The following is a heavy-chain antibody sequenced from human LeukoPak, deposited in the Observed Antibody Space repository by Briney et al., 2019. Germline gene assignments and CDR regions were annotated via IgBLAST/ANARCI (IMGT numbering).Heavy chain of an antibody. D-gene: IGHD3-22*01. V-gene: IGHV1-18*01. CDR2: ISAYNGNT. CDR1: GYTFTSYG. Sequence: ASVKVSCKASGYTFTSYGISWVRQAPGQGLEWMGWISAYNGNTNYAQKLQGRVTMTTDTSTTTAYMELRSMRSDDTAVYYCARDVPNYHSSGYYSWYWFDPWGQGTLVTVSS. J-gene: IGHJ5*02. CDR3: ARDVPNYHSSGYYSWYWFDP.